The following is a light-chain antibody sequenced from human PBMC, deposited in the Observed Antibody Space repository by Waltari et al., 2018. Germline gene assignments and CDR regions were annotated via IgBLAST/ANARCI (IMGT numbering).Light chain of an antibody. CDR3: QSAANSVTFDVV. CDR1: AFPNQS. Sequence: SNELTQPPSVSVSPGQTARTTCSGAAFPNQSAYWFQQKPGQAPLMLIYKDNGRPSGIPERFSASSSGTTVTLTISGVQAEDEADYYCQSAANSVTFDVVFGGGTKLTVL. CDR2: KDN. J-gene: IGLJ2*01. V-gene: IGLV3-25*03.